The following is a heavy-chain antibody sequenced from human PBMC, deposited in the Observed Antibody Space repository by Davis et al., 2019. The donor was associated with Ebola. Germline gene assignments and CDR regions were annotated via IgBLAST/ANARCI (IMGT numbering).Heavy chain of an antibody. Sequence: GESLKISCAASGFTFSSYGMHWVRQAPGKGLEWVAFIRYDGSNKYYADSVKGRFTISRDNAKNTLYLQMNSLRAEDTAVYYCARGDKLLSYGMDVWGKGTTVTVSS. CDR1: GFTFSSYG. CDR2: IRYDGSNK. V-gene: IGHV3-30*02. D-gene: IGHD2-15*01. J-gene: IGHJ6*04. CDR3: ARGDKLLSYGMDV.